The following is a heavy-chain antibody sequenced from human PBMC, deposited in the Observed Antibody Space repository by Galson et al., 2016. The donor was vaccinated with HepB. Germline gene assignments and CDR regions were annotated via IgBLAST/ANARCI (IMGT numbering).Heavy chain of an antibody. V-gene: IGHV1-46*01. D-gene: IGHD5-24*01. J-gene: IGHJ4*02. CDR2: INPSGSST. CDR1: GYTFTNYF. CDR3: ASPAGRLQKSPFDY. Sequence: SVKVSCKASGYTFTNYFVHWVRQAPGRPLEWMGIINPSGSSTSYAPRFQGRVSMTRDTSTSTVFMELRNLRPEDTAVYYCASPAGRLQKSPFDYWGQGTLVTVSS.